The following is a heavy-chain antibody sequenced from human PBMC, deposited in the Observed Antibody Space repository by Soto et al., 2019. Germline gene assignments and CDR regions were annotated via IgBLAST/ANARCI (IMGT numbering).Heavy chain of an antibody. J-gene: IGHJ6*02. CDR2: ISYEGSNK. D-gene: IGHD3-22*01. Sequence: QVQLVESGGGVVQPGRSLRLSCAASGFTFSSYGMHWVRQAPGKGLEWVAVISYEGSNKYYADSVKGRFTISRDNSKNTLYLQMNSLRAEVTAVYYCAKGAVVVITHYYGMDVWGQGTTVTVSS. V-gene: IGHV3-30*18. CDR1: GFTFSSYG. CDR3: AKGAVVVITHYYGMDV.